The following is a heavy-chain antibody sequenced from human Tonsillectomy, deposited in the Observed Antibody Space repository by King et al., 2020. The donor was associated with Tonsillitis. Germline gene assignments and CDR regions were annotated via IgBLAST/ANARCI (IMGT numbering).Heavy chain of an antibody. CDR3: TKPMTAVTHAAFDV. J-gene: IGHJ3*01. V-gene: IGHV3-9*01. CDR1: GFRFDDYT. D-gene: IGHD4-17*01. CDR2: ISWNGGSI. Sequence: VQLVESGGGLVQPGRSLRLSCAASGFRFDDYTMHWVRQAPGKGLEWVSGISWNGGSIDYADSVKGRFTISRDNAKNSLYLQMNSLRVDDTALYYCTKPMTAVTHAAFDVWGQGTMVTVSS.